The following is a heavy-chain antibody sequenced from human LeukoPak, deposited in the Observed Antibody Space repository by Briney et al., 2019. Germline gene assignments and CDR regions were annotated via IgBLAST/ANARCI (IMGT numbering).Heavy chain of an antibody. CDR1: GGTFSSYA. CDR3: ARDLRAYYYASID. D-gene: IGHD3-10*01. CDR2: IIPIFGTA. V-gene: IGHV1-69*05. J-gene: IGHJ4*02. Sequence: ASVKVSCKASGGTFSSYAISWVRQAPGQGLEWMGGIIPIFGTANYAQKFQGRVTITTDESTSTAYMELSSLRSEDTAVYYCARDLRAYYYASIDWGQGTLVTVSS.